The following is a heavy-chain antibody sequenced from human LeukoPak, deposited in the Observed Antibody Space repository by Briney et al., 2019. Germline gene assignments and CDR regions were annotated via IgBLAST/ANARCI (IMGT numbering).Heavy chain of an antibody. J-gene: IGHJ4*02. CDR2: ISSGSDYI. CDR1: GFTFRRYS. V-gene: IGHV3-21*01. Sequence: KAGGSLRLSCAASGFTFRRYSMNWVRQAPGKGLEWVSTISSGSDYIYYADSVRGRFTISRDNFRNLVFLEVNSLRAEDTAIYYCARDLSLAMPGGFDYWGQGILVTVSS. D-gene: IGHD1-26*01. CDR3: ARDLSLAMPGGFDY.